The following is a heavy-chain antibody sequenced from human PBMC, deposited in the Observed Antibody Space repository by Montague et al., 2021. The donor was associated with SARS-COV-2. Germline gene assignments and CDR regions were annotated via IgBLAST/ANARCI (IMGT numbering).Heavy chain of an antibody. V-gene: IGHV4-39*01. J-gene: IGHJ6*02. CDR1: GGSISSSSYY. D-gene: IGHD3-9*01. CDR3: ARRLNYDILTGGALQYYYGMDV. CDR2: IYYSGSA. Sequence: SETLSLTCTVSGGSISSSSYYWGWIRQLPGTGLVWIGSIYYSGSAYYNPSLKSRVTISVDTSKNQFSLKLSSVTAADTAVYYCARRLNYDILTGGALQYYYGMDVWGQGTTVTVSS.